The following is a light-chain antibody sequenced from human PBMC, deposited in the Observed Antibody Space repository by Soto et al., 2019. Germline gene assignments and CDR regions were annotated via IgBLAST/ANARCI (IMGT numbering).Light chain of an antibody. CDR3: QQLKSYPLT. J-gene: IGKJ4*01. V-gene: IGKV1-9*01. Sequence: DIQLTQSPSFLSASVGDRVTITCRASQGIGTYLAWYQQKPGKAPNLLIYAASTLQSGVPSRFSGSGSGTESALTISSLQPEDSATYYCQQLKSYPLTFGGGTKVDIK. CDR2: AAS. CDR1: QGIGTY.